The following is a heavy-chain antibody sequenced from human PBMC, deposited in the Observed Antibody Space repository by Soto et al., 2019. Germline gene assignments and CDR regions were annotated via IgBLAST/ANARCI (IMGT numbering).Heavy chain of an antibody. CDR3: ATYSSLDY. D-gene: IGHD3-22*01. CDR2: IYSGGST. J-gene: IGHJ4*02. V-gene: IGHV3-53*01. CDR1: VFTFNNNY. Sequence: GALRLSGAASVFTFNNNYMSWVRQAPGKGLEWVALIYSGGSTYYADSVKGRFTISRDNSKNTLYLQMNSLRAEDTAVYYCATYSSLDYWGQGTLVTVSS.